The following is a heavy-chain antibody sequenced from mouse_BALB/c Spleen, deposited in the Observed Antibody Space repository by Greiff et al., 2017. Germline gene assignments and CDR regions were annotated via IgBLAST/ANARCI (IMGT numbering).Heavy chain of an antibody. CDR1: GYSITSDYA. CDR3: ARGRTGAY. V-gene: IGHV3-2*02. Sequence: DVKLQESGPGLVKPSQSLSLTCTVTGYSITSDYAWNWIRQFPGNKLEWMGYISYSGSTSYNPSLKSRISITRDTSKNQFFLQLNSVTTEDTATYYCARGRTGAYWGQGTLVTVSA. J-gene: IGHJ3*01. CDR2: ISYSGST. D-gene: IGHD3-3*01.